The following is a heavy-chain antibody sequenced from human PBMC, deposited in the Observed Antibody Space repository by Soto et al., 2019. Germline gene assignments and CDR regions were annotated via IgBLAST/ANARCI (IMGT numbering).Heavy chain of an antibody. CDR2: IYYSGST. CDR1: GGSISSYY. CDR3: ASWHEGDYFDY. V-gene: IGHV4-59*01. J-gene: IGHJ4*02. Sequence: SETLSLTCTVSGGSISSYYWSWIRQPPGKGLEWIGYIYYSGSTNYNPSLKSRVTISVDTSKNQFSLKLSSVTAADTAVYYCASWHEGDYFDYWGQGTLVTVSS.